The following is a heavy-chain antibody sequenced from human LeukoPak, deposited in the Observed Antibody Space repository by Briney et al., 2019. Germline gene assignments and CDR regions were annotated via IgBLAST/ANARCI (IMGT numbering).Heavy chain of an antibody. D-gene: IGHD3-22*01. Sequence: SGPALVKPTQTLILTCTFSGFSLTTRGMCVSWIRQPPGKALEWLARIDWDDDKFYNTSLKTRLTISKDTSKNQVVLTMTNMDPVDTATYYCAWTGCYYDSSGYSYWGQGTLVTVSS. CDR1: GFSLTTRGMC. J-gene: IGHJ4*02. CDR2: IDWDDDK. V-gene: IGHV2-70*17. CDR3: AWTGCYYDSSGYSY.